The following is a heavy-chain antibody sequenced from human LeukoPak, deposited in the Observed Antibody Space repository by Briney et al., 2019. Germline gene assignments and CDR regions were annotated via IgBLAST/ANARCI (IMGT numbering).Heavy chain of an antibody. CDR1: GGSISSGGYY. V-gene: IGHV4-31*03. Sequence: PSQTLSLTCTVSGGSISSGGYYWSWIRQHPGKGLEWIGYIYYSGSTYYNPSLKGRVTISVDTSKNQFSLRLSSVTAADTAVYYCARDYRGSYGFDYWGQGTLVTVSP. CDR3: ARDYRGSYGFDY. D-gene: IGHD1-26*01. CDR2: IYYSGST. J-gene: IGHJ4*02.